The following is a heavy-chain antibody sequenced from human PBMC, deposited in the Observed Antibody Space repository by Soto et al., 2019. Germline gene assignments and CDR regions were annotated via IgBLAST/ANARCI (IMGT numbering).Heavy chain of an antibody. CDR3: ARSDGHGYGNPLDY. Sequence: TLSLTCAISGDSVSSNSAAWNCIRQSPSRGLEWLGMTFYTSKWYTDYAVSVKSRITINADTSKNQFSLQLNSVTPEDTAVYYCARSDGHGYGNPLDYWAQGTRVTVSS. D-gene: IGHD3-16*01. CDR1: GDSVSSNSAA. J-gene: IGHJ4*02. V-gene: IGHV6-1*01. CDR2: TFYTSKWYT.